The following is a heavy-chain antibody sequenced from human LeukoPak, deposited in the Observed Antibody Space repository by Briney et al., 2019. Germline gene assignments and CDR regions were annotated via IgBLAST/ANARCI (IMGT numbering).Heavy chain of an antibody. CDR2: INPNSGGT. CDR3: ARDDISGYYYDSSGGDAFDI. J-gene: IGHJ3*02. Sequence: ASVKVSCKASGYTFTGYYMHWVRQAPGQGLERMGWINPNSGGTNYSQKFQGRVTMTRDTSISTAYMELRSLRSDDTAVYYCARDDISGYYYDSSGGDAFDIWGQATMVTVSS. CDR1: GYTFTGYY. V-gene: IGHV1-2*02. D-gene: IGHD3-22*01.